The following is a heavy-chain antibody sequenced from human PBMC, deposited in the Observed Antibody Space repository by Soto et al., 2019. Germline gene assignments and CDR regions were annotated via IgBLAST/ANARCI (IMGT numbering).Heavy chain of an antibody. CDR1: GGSISSGGYS. CDR2: IYHSGST. CDR3: ARDLAQTAYVFDS. V-gene: IGHV4-30-2*01. D-gene: IGHD2-21*02. J-gene: IGHJ4*02. Sequence: PSETLSLTCAVSGGSISSGGYSWSWIRQPPRKGLEWIGYIYHSGSTYYNPSLKSRVTMTSDTSISTAYMELSGLPSDDTAVYYCARDLAQTAYVFDSWGQGTLVTVSS.